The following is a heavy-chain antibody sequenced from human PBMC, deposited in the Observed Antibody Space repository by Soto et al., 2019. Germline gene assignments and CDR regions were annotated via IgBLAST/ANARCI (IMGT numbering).Heavy chain of an antibody. CDR1: GFTVSSNY. V-gene: IGHV3-66*01. D-gene: IGHD3-3*01. Sequence: GGSLRLSCAASGFTVSSNYMTWVRQAPGKGLEWVSLIRSGGRTYYAGSVKGRFTISRDNSKNTLYLQMNSLRAEDTAVYYCAKTIFGVAPFDYWGQGTLVTVSS. CDR3: AKTIFGVAPFDY. CDR2: IRSGGRT. J-gene: IGHJ4*02.